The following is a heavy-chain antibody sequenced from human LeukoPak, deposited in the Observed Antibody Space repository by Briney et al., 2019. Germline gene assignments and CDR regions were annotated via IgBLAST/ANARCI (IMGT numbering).Heavy chain of an antibody. V-gene: IGHV3-21*01. CDR2: ITTSSTYI. D-gene: IGHD6-19*01. CDR3: ARGKYSSGWFDY. Sequence: GGSLRLSCAASGFTFSSYSMSWVRQAPGKGLEWVSSITTSSTYISYADSVKGRFTVSRDNAKNSLYLQMNSLRAEDTAVYYCARGKYSSGWFDYWGQGTLVTVSS. CDR1: GFTFSSYS. J-gene: IGHJ4*02.